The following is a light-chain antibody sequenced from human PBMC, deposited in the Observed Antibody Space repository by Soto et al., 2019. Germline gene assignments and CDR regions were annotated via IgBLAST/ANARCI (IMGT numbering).Light chain of an antibody. CDR1: SSNIGAGYD. Sequence: QSVLTQPPSVSGAPGQRVTTSCSGSSSNIGAGYDVHWYQQLPGKAPKLLIYANNNRPSGVPDRFSGSKSVTSASLAIAGLQAEDEADYYCQSYDSSLTVFGTGTKVTVL. J-gene: IGLJ1*01. CDR2: ANN. V-gene: IGLV1-40*01. CDR3: QSYDSSLTV.